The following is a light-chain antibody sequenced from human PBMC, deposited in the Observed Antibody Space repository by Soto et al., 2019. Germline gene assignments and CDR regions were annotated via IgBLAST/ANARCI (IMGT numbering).Light chain of an antibody. V-gene: IGKV3-15*01. CDR1: QSVSSN. CDR3: QQYNNWPRT. J-gene: IGKJ2*02. CDR2: GAS. Sequence: EIVMTQSPATLSVSPGERATLSCRASQSVSSNLAWYQQKPGQAPRLLIYGASTGATGIPARFSGSGSGTDFTLTISSLQSEDFAFYYCQQYNNWPRTFGQGTKLEIK.